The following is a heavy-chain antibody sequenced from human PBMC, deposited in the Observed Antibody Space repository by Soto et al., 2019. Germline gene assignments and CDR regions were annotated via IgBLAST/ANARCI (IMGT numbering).Heavy chain of an antibody. V-gene: IGHV4-59*08. CDR3: ARLGRVAVAD. Sequence: SETLSLTCTVSGGSISSYYWSWIRQPPGKGLEWIGYIYYSGSTNYSPSLKSRVTISVDTSKNQFSLKLSSVTAADTAVYYCARLGRVAVADWGQGTLVTVSS. CDR1: GGSISSYY. CDR2: IYYSGST. J-gene: IGHJ4*02. D-gene: IGHD6-19*01.